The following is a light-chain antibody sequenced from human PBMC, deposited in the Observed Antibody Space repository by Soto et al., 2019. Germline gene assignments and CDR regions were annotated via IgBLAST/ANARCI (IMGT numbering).Light chain of an antibody. V-gene: IGKV1-5*03. CDR2: EVS. J-gene: IGKJ1*01. CDR1: QTINNW. Sequence: DIQMTQSPSTLSASAGDRVTISCRASQTINNWLGSLQQKPGKAPKLLIYEVSTLESGVPSRFSGSGSGTEFTLTIDGLQTDDFATYYCQQYNNYPWTFGQGTRVEIK. CDR3: QQYNNYPWT.